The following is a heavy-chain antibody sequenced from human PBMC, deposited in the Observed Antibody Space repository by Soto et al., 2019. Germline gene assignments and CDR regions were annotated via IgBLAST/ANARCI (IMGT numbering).Heavy chain of an antibody. D-gene: IGHD5-18*01. CDR1: GGSISSSSYY. J-gene: IGHJ5*02. V-gene: IGHV4-39*01. CDR3: ARPIVTAMVPGNWFDP. Sequence: SETLSLTCTVSGGSISSSSYYWGWIRQPPGKGLEWIGSIYYSGSTYYNPSLKSRVTISVDTSKDQFSLKLSSVTAADTAVYYCARPIVTAMVPGNWFDPWGQGTLVTVSS. CDR2: IYYSGST.